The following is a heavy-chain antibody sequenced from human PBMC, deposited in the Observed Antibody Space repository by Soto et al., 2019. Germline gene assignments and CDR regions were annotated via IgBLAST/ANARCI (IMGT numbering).Heavy chain of an antibody. CDR2: INPSGGST. Sequence: ASVKVSCKASGYTFTSYYMHWVRQAPGQGLEWMGIINPSGGSTSYAQKFQGRVTMTRDTSTSTVYTELSSLRSEDTAVYYCARANYTAAILFWGQGTLVTVSS. V-gene: IGHV1-46*01. D-gene: IGHD2-2*01. J-gene: IGHJ4*02. CDR1: GYTFTSYY. CDR3: ARANYTAAILF.